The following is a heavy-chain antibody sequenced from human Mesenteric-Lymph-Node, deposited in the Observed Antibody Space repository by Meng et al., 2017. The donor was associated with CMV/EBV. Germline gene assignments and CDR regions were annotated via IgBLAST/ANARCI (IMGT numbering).Heavy chain of an antibody. CDR2: SYSAGMT. J-gene: IGHJ6*02. CDR3: VTEVAVRNYFSYGMDV. CDR1: GFTVNSNF. V-gene: IGHV3-66*02. Sequence: GESLKISCAASGFTVNSNFMTWVRQAPGKGLEWVAVSYSAGMTYYADSVKGRFTISRDNSKNTMYLQMNSLRLEDTAMYYCVTEVAVRNYFSYGMDVWGQGTAVTVSS. D-gene: IGHD3-10*01.